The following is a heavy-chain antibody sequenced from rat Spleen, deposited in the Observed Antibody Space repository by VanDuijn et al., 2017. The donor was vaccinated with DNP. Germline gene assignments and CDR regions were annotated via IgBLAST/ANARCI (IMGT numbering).Heavy chain of an antibody. CDR2: ISYDRSDT. CDR3: ARLGGD. Sequence: EVQLVESGGGLVQPGRSLKLSCVVSGITFSDHNMAWVRQAPKKGLEWVGTISYDRSDTYYRDSVKGRFTMSRDNAKSTLYLQMESLRSEDTASYYCARLGGDWGQGVMVTVSS. CDR1: GITFSDHN. V-gene: IGHV5-7*01. J-gene: IGHJ2*01. D-gene: IGHD1-11*01.